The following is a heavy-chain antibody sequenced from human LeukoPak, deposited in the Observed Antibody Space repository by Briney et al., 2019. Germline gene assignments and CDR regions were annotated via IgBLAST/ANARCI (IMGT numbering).Heavy chain of an antibody. CDR3: ARYESAAGFFDY. V-gene: IGHV4-39*01. Sequence: SETLSLTCTVSGGSVSRSSFHWGWIRQPPGKGLEWIGSIFHSGTTYYNPSLKSRVSISVDTSKNQFSLKVRSVTAADTAVYYCARYESAAGFFDYWGQGTLVTVSS. D-gene: IGHD6-13*01. CDR2: IFHSGTT. J-gene: IGHJ4*02. CDR1: GGSVSRSSFH.